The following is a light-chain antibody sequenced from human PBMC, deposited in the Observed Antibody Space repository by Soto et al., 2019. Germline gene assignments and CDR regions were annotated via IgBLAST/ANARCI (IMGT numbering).Light chain of an antibody. J-gene: IGKJ5*01. CDR2: DTS. Sequence: EIVLTQSPGTLSLAAGERATLSFRASQTLSNSFIAWYQQKPGQAPRLLIYDTSSRATGVPDRYSASGSGTDFTLTISRLEPEDFAVYYCQQFGSSVTFGQGTRLEIK. CDR1: QTLSNSF. CDR3: QQFGSSVT. V-gene: IGKV3-20*01.